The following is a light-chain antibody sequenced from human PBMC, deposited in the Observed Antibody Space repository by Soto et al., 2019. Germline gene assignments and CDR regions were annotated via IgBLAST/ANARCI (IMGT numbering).Light chain of an antibody. V-gene: IGKV3-20*01. CDR2: GAS. CDR1: ESVRNNS. J-gene: IGKJ2*01. Sequence: ELVLTQSPGTLSLSPGERATLSCRASESVRNNSLAWYQQQPGQAPRLLIFGASSRATGIPDRFTGSGSGADSSLTISRLEPEDSAVYFCHHYGYGADTFGQGTKLEIK. CDR3: HHYGYGADT.